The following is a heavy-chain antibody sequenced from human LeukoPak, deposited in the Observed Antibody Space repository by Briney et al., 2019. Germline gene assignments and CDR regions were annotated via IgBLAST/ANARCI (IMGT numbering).Heavy chain of an antibody. CDR1: GGSISSYY. CDR3: ARSRGGSYYGFDY. D-gene: IGHD3-22*01. Sequence: PSETLSLTCTASGGSISSYYWSWIRQPPGKGLEWIGYIYYSGSTNYNPSLKSRVTISVDTSKNQFSLELSSVTAADTAVYYCARSRGGSYYGFDYWGQGTLVTVSS. V-gene: IGHV4-59*01. J-gene: IGHJ4*02. CDR2: IYYSGST.